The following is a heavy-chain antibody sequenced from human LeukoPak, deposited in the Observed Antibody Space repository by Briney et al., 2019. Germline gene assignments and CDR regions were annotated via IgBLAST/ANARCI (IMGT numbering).Heavy chain of an antibody. Sequence: ASAKVSCKASGYTFTSYYMHWVRQAPGQGLEWMGIINPSGGSTSYAQKFQGRVTMTRDMSTSTVYMELSSLRSEDTAVYYCASLTDYGVYFDYWGQGTLVTVSS. V-gene: IGHV1-46*01. D-gene: IGHD4-17*01. CDR2: INPSGGST. CDR3: ASLTDYGVYFDY. J-gene: IGHJ4*02. CDR1: GYTFTSYY.